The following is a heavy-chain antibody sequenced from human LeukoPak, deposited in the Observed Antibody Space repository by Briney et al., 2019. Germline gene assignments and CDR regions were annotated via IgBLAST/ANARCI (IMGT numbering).Heavy chain of an antibody. CDR3: ARDVGGNHFFDY. CDR2: ISDSGGAT. V-gene: IGHV3-23*01. D-gene: IGHD1-14*01. J-gene: IGHJ4*02. CDR1: GFTFNNYA. Sequence: PGGSLRLSCAASGFTFNNYAMAWVRQAPGKGLEWVSTISDSGGATHYADSGTGRFTISRDNSKNTLHLQLNSLRAEDTAVYYCARDVGGNHFFDYWGQGTLVTVSS.